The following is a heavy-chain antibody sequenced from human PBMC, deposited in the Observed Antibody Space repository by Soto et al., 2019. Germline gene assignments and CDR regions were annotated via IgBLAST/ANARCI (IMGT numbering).Heavy chain of an antibody. J-gene: IGHJ5*01. D-gene: IGHD3-10*01. CDR3: AKGFYGSGSYYNERAFDS. CDR2: ISGSGDFT. Sequence: GGSLRLSCAASGFTFSNYAISWVRQTPGKGLEWVSVISGSGDFTYYADSVKGRFTISRDNPKNTIYLQMNSLRAEDTAVYYCAKGFYGSGSYYNERAFDSWGQGSLVTVSS. CDR1: GFTFSNYA. V-gene: IGHV3-23*01.